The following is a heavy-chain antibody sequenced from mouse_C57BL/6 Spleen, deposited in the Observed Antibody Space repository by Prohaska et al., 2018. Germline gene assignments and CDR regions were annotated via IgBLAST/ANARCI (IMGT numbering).Heavy chain of an antibody. Sequence: QVQLQQSGPELVKPGASVKISCKASGYAFSSSWMNWVKQRPGKGLEWIGRIYPGDGDTNYNGKFKGKATLTADKSSSTAYMQLSSLTSEDSAVYFCARGGPDYYGSSPSWGQGTLVTVSA. V-gene: IGHV1-82*01. CDR2: IYPGDGDT. CDR3: ARGGPDYYGSSPS. D-gene: IGHD1-1*01. J-gene: IGHJ3*01. CDR1: GYAFSSSW.